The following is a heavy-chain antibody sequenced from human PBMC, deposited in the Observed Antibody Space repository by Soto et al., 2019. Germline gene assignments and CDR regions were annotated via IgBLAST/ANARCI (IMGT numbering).Heavy chain of an antibody. CDR2: ISGRGGST. CDR3: AKAIPTWALVVPAAISSY. CDR1: GFTFGGDA. D-gene: IGHD2-2*01. J-gene: IGHJ4*02. V-gene: IGHV3-23*01. Sequence: PGGSLRLACAASGFTFGGDAVRWVRQARGKGREWVSAISGRGGSTHYADSVKGRFTISRDNSKNTLYLQMNSLRAEDTAVYYCAKAIPTWALVVPAAISSYWGQGTLVTVSS.